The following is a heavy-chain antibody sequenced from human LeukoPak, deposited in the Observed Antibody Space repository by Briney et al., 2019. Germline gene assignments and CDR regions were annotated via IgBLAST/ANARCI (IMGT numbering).Heavy chain of an antibody. V-gene: IGHV3-23*01. J-gene: IGHJ4*02. D-gene: IGHD1-26*01. CDR3: AKSNSGSYHFYFDH. CDR1: GFTFSSYA. Sequence: QPGGSLRLSCAASGFTFSSYAMSWVRQAPGKGLEWVSAISGSGDSTYYADSVKGRVTISRDNSKNTLYLQMNSLRAEDTALYYCAKSNSGSYHFYFDHWGQGTLVTVSP. CDR2: ISGSGDST.